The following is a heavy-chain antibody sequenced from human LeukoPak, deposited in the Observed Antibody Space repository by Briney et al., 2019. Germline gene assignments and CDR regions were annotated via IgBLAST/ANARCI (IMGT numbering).Heavy chain of an antibody. CDR3: ARGHVGSYAYYYYYGMDV. CDR2: INHSGST. Sequence: NPSETLSLTCAVYGGSFSGYYWSWIRQPPGKGLEWIGEINHSGSTNYNPSLKSRVTISVDTSKNQFSLKVRSVTAADTAVYYCARGHVGSYAYYYYYGMDVWGQGTTVTVSS. J-gene: IGHJ6*02. D-gene: IGHD2-8*01. V-gene: IGHV4-34*01. CDR1: GGSFSGYY.